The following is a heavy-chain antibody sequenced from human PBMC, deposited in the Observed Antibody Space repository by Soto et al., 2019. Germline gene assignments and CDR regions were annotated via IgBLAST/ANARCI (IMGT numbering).Heavy chain of an antibody. J-gene: IGHJ5*02. D-gene: IGHD3-16*01. Sequence: ASVKVSCKASGYTFTSYVISWVRQTPGEVLGWVGYTNPKGGAERYARRVRGRVTMARAASIRRAYMNMTNLRSEDSAVYFCARGGGMILDPLPWGPTTLVTVSS. CDR2: TNPKGGAE. CDR3: ARGGGMILDPLP. CDR1: GYTFTSYV. V-gene: IGHV1-8*02.